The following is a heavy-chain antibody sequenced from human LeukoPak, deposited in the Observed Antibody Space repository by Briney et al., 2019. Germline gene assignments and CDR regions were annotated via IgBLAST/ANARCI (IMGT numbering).Heavy chain of an antibody. CDR1: GGTFSSYA. D-gene: IGHD6-19*01. V-gene: IGHV1-2*06. J-gene: IGHJ5*02. CDR2: INPNSGGT. CDR3: ARDRGQWLVLMETWFDP. Sequence: GASVKVSCKASGGTFSSYAISWVRQAPGQGLEWMGRINPNSGGTNYAQKFQGRVTMTRDTSISTAYMELSRLRSDNTAVYYCARDRGQWLVLMETWFDPWGQGTLVTVSS.